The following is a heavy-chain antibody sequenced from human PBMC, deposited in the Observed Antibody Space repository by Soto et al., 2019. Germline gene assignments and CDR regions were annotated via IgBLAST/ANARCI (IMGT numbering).Heavy chain of an antibody. Sequence: SETLSLTCTVSGGSISSYYLSWIRQPPGKGLEWIGYIYHSGSTYYNPSLKSRVTISVDRSKNQFSLKLSSVTAADTAVYYCARGQVVAAQHWGQGTLVTFSS. J-gene: IGHJ4*02. CDR3: ARGQVVAAQH. CDR1: GGSISSYY. V-gene: IGHV4-59*12. D-gene: IGHD2-15*01. CDR2: IYHSGST.